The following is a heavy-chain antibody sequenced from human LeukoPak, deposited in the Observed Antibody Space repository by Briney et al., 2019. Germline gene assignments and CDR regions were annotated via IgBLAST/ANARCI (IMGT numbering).Heavy chain of an antibody. V-gene: IGHV3-23*01. D-gene: IGHD3-3*01. CDR1: GFTFSSYA. Sequence: GGSLRLSCAASGFTFSSYAMSWVRQAPGKGLEWVSAISGSDGSIYYADSVKGRFTISRDNSKNTVYLQMSSLRIEDTAVYYCAKFYYDFWTGYGYYFDYWGQGILVTVSS. J-gene: IGHJ4*02. CDR2: ISGSDGSI. CDR3: AKFYYDFWTGYGYYFDY.